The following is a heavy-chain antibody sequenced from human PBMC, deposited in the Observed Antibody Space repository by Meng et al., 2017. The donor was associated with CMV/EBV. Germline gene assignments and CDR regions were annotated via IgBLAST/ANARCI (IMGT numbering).Heavy chain of an antibody. J-gene: IGHJ3*01. CDR1: GFTFSSYA. V-gene: IGHV3-9*01. CDR2: VNWNGDIV. D-gene: IGHD6-13*01. Sequence: SLKISCAASGFTFSSYAMHWVRQAPGKGLDWVSSVNWNGDIVDYADSVKGRLTISRDNAKKSLYLEMNSLKTEDTALYFCAKGRIAAAADAFDVWGLGTMVTVSS. CDR3: AKGRIAAAADAFDV.